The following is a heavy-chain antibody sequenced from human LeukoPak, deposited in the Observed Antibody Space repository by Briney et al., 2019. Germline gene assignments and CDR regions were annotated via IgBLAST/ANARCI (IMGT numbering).Heavy chain of an antibody. CDR2: IYSGGST. D-gene: IGHD3-3*01. CDR1: GFTVSSNY. Sequence: GGSLRLSCAASGFTVSSNYMSWVRQAPGKGLEWVSVIYSGGSTYYADSVKGRFTISRDNSKNTLYLQMNSLRAEDTAVYYCAKDSDYDFSLDYWGQGTLVTVSS. CDR3: AKDSDYDFSLDY. V-gene: IGHV3-66*01. J-gene: IGHJ4*02.